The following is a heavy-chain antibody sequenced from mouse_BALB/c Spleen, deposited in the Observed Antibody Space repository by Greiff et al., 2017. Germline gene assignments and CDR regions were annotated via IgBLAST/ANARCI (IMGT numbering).Heavy chain of an antibody. CDR2: INPSSGYT. J-gene: IGHJ4*01. D-gene: IGHD2-2*01. Sequence: QVQLKESAAELARPGASVKMSCKASGYTFTSYTMHWVKQRPGQGLEWIGYINPSSGYTEYNQKFKDKTTLTADKSSSTAYMQLSSLTSEDSAVYYCARGWLRPEAMDYWGQGTSVTVSS. V-gene: IGHV1-4*02. CDR3: ARGWLRPEAMDY. CDR1: GYTFTSYT.